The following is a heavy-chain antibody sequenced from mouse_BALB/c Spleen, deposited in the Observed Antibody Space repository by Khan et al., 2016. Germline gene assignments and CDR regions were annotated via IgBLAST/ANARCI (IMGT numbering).Heavy chain of an antibody. V-gene: IGHV3-2*02. CDR3: ARLGRAY. CDR1: GYSITSDYA. D-gene: IGHD4-1*01. CDR2: ISYSGST. J-gene: IGHJ3*01. Sequence: EVELVESGPGLVKPSQSLSLTCTVTGYSITSDYAWNWIRQFPGNKLEWMGYISYSGSTSYNPSLKSRITITRDTSKNQFFLQLNSVTTEDTATXYCARLGRAYWGQGTLVTVSA.